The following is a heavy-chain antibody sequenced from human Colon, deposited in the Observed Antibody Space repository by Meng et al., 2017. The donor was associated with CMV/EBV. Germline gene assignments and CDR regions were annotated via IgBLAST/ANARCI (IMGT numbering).Heavy chain of an antibody. Sequence: GESLKISCATSGFTFGIYEMNWVRQAPGKGLEWVSFISNSGSTTYYPYSVKGRFTISRDNAKNSLYLQMNSLRGEDTAVYYYARDLLGGGYGVLDSWGQGTLVTVSS. V-gene: IGHV3-48*03. J-gene: IGHJ4*02. CDR1: GFTFGIYE. CDR2: ISNSGSTT. CDR3: ARDLLGGGYGVLDS. D-gene: IGHD1-26*01.